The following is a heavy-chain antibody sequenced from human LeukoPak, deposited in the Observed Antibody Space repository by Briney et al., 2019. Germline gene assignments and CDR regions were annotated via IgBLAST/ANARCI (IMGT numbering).Heavy chain of an antibody. CDR1: GGYISSYY. D-gene: IGHD3/OR15-3a*01. Sequence: PSETLSLTCTVSGGYISSYYWSWIRQPPGEGLEWIGYVYYTGSTNYNPSLKSRVSISVDTSKNQFSLKLSSVTAADTAVYFCARSYWTVYHHLDFWGQGTLVTVSS. CDR3: ARSYWTVYHHLDF. J-gene: IGHJ4*02. CDR2: VYYTGST. V-gene: IGHV4-59*12.